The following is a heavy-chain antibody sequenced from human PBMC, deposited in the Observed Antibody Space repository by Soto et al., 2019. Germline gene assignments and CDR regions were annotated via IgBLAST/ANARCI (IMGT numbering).Heavy chain of an antibody. Sequence: GSLRLSCAASGFTFSGSAMHWVRQASGKGLEWVGRIRSKANSYATAYAASVKGRFTISRDDSKNTAYLQMNSLKTEDTAVYYCTRLTGYSSGWDKYYYYGMDVRGQGTKVTVSS. V-gene: IGHV3-73*01. CDR2: IRSKANSYAT. CDR1: GFTFSGSA. J-gene: IGHJ6*02. CDR3: TRLTGYSSGWDKYYYYGMDV. D-gene: IGHD6-19*01.